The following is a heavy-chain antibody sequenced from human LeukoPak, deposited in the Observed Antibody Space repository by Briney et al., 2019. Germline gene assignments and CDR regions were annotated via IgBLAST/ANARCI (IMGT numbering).Heavy chain of an antibody. CDR3: AKDATGGRDAFDI. J-gene: IGHJ3*02. CDR1: GFTFDDYA. V-gene: IGHV3-9*01. D-gene: IGHD2-15*01. CDR2: ISRNSGSI. Sequence: GRSLRLSCAASGFTFDDYAMHWVRQAPGKGLEWVSGISRNSGSIGYADSVKGRFTISRDNAKNSLYLQMNSLRAEDTALYYCAKDATGGRDAFDIWGQGTMVTVSS.